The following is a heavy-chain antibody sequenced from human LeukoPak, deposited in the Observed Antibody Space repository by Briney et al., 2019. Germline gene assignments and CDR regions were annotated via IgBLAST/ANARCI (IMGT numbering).Heavy chain of an antibody. J-gene: IGHJ3*02. CDR1: GYTFTSYY. CDR2: INPSAGST. V-gene: IGHV1-46*01. CDR3: AGDRSMRSAFDI. Sequence: RASVKVSCKASGYTFTSYYMHWVRQAPGQGLEWMGIINPSAGSTSYAQKFQGRVTMTRDTSTSAVYMELSSLRSEDTAMYYCAGDRSMRSAFDIWGQGTMVTVSS.